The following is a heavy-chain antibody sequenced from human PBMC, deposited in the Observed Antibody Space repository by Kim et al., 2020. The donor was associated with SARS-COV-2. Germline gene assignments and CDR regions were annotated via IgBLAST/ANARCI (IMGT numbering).Heavy chain of an antibody. CDR3: AKAEIYGQRPGGLTDY. J-gene: IGHJ4*02. V-gene: IGHV3-23*01. Sequence: GGSLRLSCAASGFTFSSYAMSWVRQAPGKGLEWVSAISGSGGSTYYADSVKGRFTISRDNSKNTLYLQMNSLRAEDTAVYYCAKAEIYGQRPGGLTDYWGQGTLVTVSS. CDR2: ISGSGGST. D-gene: IGHD3-10*01. CDR1: GFTFSSYA.